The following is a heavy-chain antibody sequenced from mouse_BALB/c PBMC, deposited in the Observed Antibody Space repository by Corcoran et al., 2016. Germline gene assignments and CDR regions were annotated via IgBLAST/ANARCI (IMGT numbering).Heavy chain of an antibody. D-gene: IGHD3-1*01. V-gene: IGHV9-3-1*01. J-gene: IGHJ2*01. Sequence: QIQLVQSGPELKKPGETVKISCKASGYTFTNYGMNWVKQAPGKGLKWMGWINTYTGEPTYADDFKGRLAFSLETSASTAYLQINNLKNEDTATYFCARRAGPYYFDYWGQGTTLTVSS. CDR2: INTYTGEP. CDR1: GYTFTNYG. CDR3: ARRAGPYYFDY.